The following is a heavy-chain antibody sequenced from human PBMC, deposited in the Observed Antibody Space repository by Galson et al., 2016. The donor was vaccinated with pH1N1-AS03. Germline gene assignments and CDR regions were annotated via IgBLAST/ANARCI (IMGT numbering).Heavy chain of an antibody. CDR1: GFTISTYG. CDR2: ICSDGGTT. CDR3: ARDDDSSGYHPDS. J-gene: IGHJ4*02. Sequence: SLRLSCAASGFTISTYGMHWVRQAPGKGLEWMASICSDGGTTHYADSVTGRFTISRDNTKNTLYLQMNSLRADDTAVYYCARDDDSSGYHPDSWGRGTLVTVSS. V-gene: IGHV3-33*08. D-gene: IGHD3-22*01.